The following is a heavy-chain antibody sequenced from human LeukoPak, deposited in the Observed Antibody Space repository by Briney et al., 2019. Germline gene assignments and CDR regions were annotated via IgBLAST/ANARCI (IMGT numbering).Heavy chain of an antibody. CDR2: ANPSGGSA. CDR1: GYTFTSYY. Sequence: GASVKVSCKASGYTFTSYYIHWVRQAPGQGLEWMGMANPSGGSATYAQNFQDRVTKTRDTSTSTVYMELSSLRSEDTAVYYCARGKDSRYWGQGTLVTVSS. CDR3: ARGKDSRY. D-gene: IGHD2-15*01. V-gene: IGHV1-46*01. J-gene: IGHJ4*02.